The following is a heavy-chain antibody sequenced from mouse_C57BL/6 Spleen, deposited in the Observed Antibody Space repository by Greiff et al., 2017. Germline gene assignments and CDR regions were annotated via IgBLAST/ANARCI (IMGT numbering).Heavy chain of an antibody. CDR3: ARNWEGDAMDY. Sequence: LQESGAELVRPGTSVKVSCKASGYAFTNYLIEWVKQRPGQGLEWIGVINPGSGGTNYNEKFKGKATLTADKSSSTAYMQLSSLTSEDSAVYFGARNWEGDAMDYWGQGTTVTVSS. CDR1: GYAFTNYL. J-gene: IGHJ4*01. V-gene: IGHV1-54*01. D-gene: IGHD4-1*01. CDR2: INPGSGGT.